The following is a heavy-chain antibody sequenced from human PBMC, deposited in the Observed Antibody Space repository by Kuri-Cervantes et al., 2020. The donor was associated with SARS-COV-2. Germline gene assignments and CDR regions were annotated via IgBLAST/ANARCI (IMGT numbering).Heavy chain of an antibody. Sequence: SETLSLTCTVYGGSFSGYYWSWIRQPPGKGLEWIGEINHSRSTNYNPSLKSRVTISVDTSKNQFSLKLSSVTAADTAVYYCARQIRASSSYDYWGQGTLVTVSS. V-gene: IGHV4-34*01. J-gene: IGHJ4*02. D-gene: IGHD6-6*01. CDR1: GGSFSGYY. CDR3: ARQIRASSSYDY. CDR2: INHSRST.